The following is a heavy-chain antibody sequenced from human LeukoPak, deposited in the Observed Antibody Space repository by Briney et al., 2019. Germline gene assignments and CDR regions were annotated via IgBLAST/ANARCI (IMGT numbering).Heavy chain of an antibody. V-gene: IGHV3-30-3*01. CDR3: AKDYYDISGYTRTTVDY. Sequence: GGSLRLSCAASGFTFSSYAMHWVRQAPGKGLEWVAVISYDGSNKYYADSVKGRFTISRDNSKNTLYLQMNSLRAEDTAVYYCAKDYYDISGYTRTTVDYWGQGTLVTVSS. D-gene: IGHD3-22*01. J-gene: IGHJ4*02. CDR1: GFTFSSYA. CDR2: ISYDGSNK.